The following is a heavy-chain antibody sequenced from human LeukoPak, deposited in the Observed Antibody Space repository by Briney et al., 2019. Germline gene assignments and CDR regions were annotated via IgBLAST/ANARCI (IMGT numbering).Heavy chain of an antibody. CDR3: ARGGGPYCSGGSCHDIDY. D-gene: IGHD2-15*01. V-gene: IGHV3-7*01. CDR2: IKQDGSEK. J-gene: IGHJ4*02. Sequence: GGSLRLSCAASGFTFSRYWMNWVRQAPGKGLEWVANIKQDGSEKNYVDSVKGRSTISRDSAKNSLYLQMNSLRVEDTAVYYCARGGGPYCSGGSCHDIDYWGQGILVTVSS. CDR1: GFTFSRYW.